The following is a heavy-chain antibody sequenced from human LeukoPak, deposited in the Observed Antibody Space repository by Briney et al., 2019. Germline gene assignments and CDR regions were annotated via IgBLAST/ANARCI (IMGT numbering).Heavy chain of an antibody. Sequence: PGGSLRLSCAASGFTFSSYAMSWVRQAPGKGLEWVSAISGSGGSTYYVDSVKGRFTISRDNSKNTLYLQMNSLRAEDTAVYYCAKVDSSGYYYVYYFDYWGQGTLVTVSS. V-gene: IGHV3-23*01. J-gene: IGHJ4*02. D-gene: IGHD3-22*01. CDR3: AKVDSSGYYYVYYFDY. CDR2: ISGSGGST. CDR1: GFTFSSYA.